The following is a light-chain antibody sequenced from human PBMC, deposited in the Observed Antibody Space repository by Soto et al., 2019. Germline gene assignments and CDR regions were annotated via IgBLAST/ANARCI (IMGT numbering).Light chain of an antibody. CDR2: AAS. V-gene: IGKV1-39*01. J-gene: IGKJ2*01. CDR1: QSISSY. Sequence: DIQMTQSPSSLSASVGDRVTITCRASQSISSYLNWYQQKPGKAPKLLIYAASSLHSGVPSRFSGSGSGTDFTRTISSLQPEDVATYYCQQSYRTPYTFGQGPKLEIK. CDR3: QQSYRTPYT.